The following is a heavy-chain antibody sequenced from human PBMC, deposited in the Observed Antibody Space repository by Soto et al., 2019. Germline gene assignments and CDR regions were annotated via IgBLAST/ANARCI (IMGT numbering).Heavy chain of an antibody. D-gene: IGHD4-17*01. CDR1: GGSISSSSYY. CDR2: IFYSGST. Sequence: PSETLSLTCTVSGGSISSSSYYWGWIRQPPGKGLEWIGSIFYSGSTYYNPSLKSRVTISVDRSKNQFSLKLSSVTAADTAVYYCARSQTTVTSYDYWGRRTLVTVSS. J-gene: IGHJ4*02. CDR3: ARSQTTVTSYDY. V-gene: IGHV4-39*07.